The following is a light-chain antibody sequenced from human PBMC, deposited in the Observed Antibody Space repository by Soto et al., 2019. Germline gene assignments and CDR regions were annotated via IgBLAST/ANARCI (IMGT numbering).Light chain of an antibody. Sequence: EIVMTQSPATLSVSPWETTRLSCMASQTVSSSSLTWCQQKPGQAPGLLIYGASTRATAIPARFSGSGSGTDFTLTVSSLQPEDFAVYYCQHDYNLLTFGGGTKVDIK. V-gene: IGKV3D-7*01. J-gene: IGKJ4*01. CDR2: GAS. CDR1: QTVSSSS. CDR3: QHDYNLLT.